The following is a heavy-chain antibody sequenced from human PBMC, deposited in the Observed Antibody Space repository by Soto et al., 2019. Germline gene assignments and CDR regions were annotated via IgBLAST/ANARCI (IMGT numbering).Heavy chain of an antibody. CDR3: AKVTPYYDYVWGSYRFDY. V-gene: IGHV3-23*01. CDR2: ISGSGGST. D-gene: IGHD3-16*02. J-gene: IGHJ4*02. Sequence: EVQLLESGGGLVQPGGSLRLSCAASGFTFSSYAMSWVRQAPGKGLEWVSAISGSGGSTYYADSVKGRFTISRDNSKNTLYLQMNSLRAEDTAVYYCAKVTPYYDYVWGSYRFDYWGQGTLVTVSS. CDR1: GFTFSSYA.